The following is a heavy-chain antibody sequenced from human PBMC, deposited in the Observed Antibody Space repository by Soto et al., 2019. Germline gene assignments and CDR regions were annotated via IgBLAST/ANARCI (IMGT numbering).Heavy chain of an antibody. V-gene: IGHV3-23*01. CDR2: ITGSGDST. Sequence: DVQLLESGGGLVQPGGSLRLSCAVSGFTFSSHAMSWVRQAPGKGLECVSSITGSGDSTYYADSVKGRFTISRDKSKSTLYLQMNSLRAEDTAVYDCAKDLQFSGWLSAQTFDYWGQGTQVTVSS. J-gene: IGHJ4*02. D-gene: IGHD6-19*01. CDR1: GFTFSSHA. CDR3: AKDLQFSGWLSAQTFDY.